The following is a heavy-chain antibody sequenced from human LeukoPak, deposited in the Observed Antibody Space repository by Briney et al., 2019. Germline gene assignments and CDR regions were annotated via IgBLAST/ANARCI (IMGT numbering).Heavy chain of an antibody. CDR1: GFTFSSYA. Sequence: GGSLRLSCAASGFTFSSYAMSWVRQAPGKGLEWVPAFSGSGGTTYYADSVKGRFTISRDNSKNTLYLQMNSLRAEDTAVYYCAKFEFNYYYYGMDVWGQGTTVTVSS. J-gene: IGHJ6*02. D-gene: IGHD3-9*01. V-gene: IGHV3-23*01. CDR2: FSGSGGTT. CDR3: AKFEFNYYYYGMDV.